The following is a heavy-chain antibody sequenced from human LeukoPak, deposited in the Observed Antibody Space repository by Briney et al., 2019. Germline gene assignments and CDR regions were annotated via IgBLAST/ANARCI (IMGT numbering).Heavy chain of an antibody. D-gene: IGHD6-6*01. Sequence: GGSLRLSCAASGFTFSSYAMHWVRQAPGKVLEWVAVVSYDGSNKYYADSVKGRFTISRDNSKNTLYLQMNSLRAEDTAVYYCARDTLKSSSFYYYYYGMDVWGQGTTVTVSS. J-gene: IGHJ6*02. CDR1: GFTFSSYA. CDR2: VSYDGSNK. V-gene: IGHV3-30*04. CDR3: ARDTLKSSSFYYYYYGMDV.